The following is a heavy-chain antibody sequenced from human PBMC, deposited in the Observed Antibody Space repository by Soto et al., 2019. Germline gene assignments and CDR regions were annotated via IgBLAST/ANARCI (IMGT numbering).Heavy chain of an antibody. Sequence: SETLSLTCAVYGGSFGGYYWSWIRQPPGKGLEWIGEINHSGSTNYNPSLKSRVTISVDTSKNQFSLKLSSVTAADTAVYYCARGAGIMITFGGVIVYNWFDPWGQGTLVT. CDR1: GGSFGGYY. D-gene: IGHD3-16*02. CDR3: ARGAGIMITFGGVIVYNWFDP. V-gene: IGHV4-34*01. J-gene: IGHJ5*02. CDR2: INHSGST.